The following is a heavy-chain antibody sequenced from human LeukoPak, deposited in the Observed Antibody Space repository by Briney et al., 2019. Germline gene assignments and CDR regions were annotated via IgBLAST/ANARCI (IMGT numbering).Heavy chain of an antibody. CDR3: ARTSRGGYSYGPYYYMDV. Sequence: SETLSLTCTVSGGSISSYYWSWIRQPPGKGLEWIGYIYYSGSTNYNPSLKSRVTISVDTSKNQFSLKLSSVTAADTAVYYCARTSRGGYSYGPYYYMDVWDKGATVTVSS. CDR2: IYYSGST. J-gene: IGHJ6*03. V-gene: IGHV4-59*13. CDR1: GGSISSYY. D-gene: IGHD5-18*01.